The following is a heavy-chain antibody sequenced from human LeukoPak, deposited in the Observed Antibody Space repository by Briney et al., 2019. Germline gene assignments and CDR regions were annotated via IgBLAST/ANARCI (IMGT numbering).Heavy chain of an antibody. CDR2: INPNSGGT. J-gene: IGHJ3*02. Sequence: ASVKVSCKASGYTFTGYYMHWVRQAPGQGLEWMGRINPNSGGTNYAQKFQERVTITRDMSTSTAYMELSSLRSEDTAVYYCAAGIQLWYHQAGDAFDIWGQGTMVTVSS. V-gene: IGHV1-2*06. CDR3: AAGIQLWYHQAGDAFDI. D-gene: IGHD5-18*01. CDR1: GYTFTGYY.